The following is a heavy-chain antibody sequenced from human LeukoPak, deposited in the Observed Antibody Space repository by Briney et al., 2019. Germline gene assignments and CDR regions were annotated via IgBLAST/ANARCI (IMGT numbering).Heavy chain of an antibody. V-gene: IGHV1-46*01. D-gene: IGHD2-8*02. CDR3: AREESGGYFDY. CDR2: INPTGTGT. Sequence: ASVKVSCKASGYTFTNYYMHWVRQAPGQGLEWMGLINPTGTGTNYAQKFRGRVTVTRDTSTTTVYMELSSLRSEDTAVYYCAREESGGYFDYWGQGTLVTVSS. CDR1: GYTFTNYY. J-gene: IGHJ4*02.